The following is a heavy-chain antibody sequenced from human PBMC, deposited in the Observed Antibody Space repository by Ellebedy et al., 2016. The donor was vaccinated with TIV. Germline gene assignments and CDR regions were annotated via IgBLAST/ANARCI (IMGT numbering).Heavy chain of an antibody. CDR2: INPDSGST. Sequence: ASVKVSCKSSGYTFTAFYLHWVRQAPGQGLEWMGWINPDSGSTNFAQKFQGRVTMTRDTSVNTAYMELNRLKSDDMAVYYCARVRRGSSGMDVWGQGTTVIVS. D-gene: IGHD6-19*01. V-gene: IGHV1-2*02. CDR3: ARVRRGSSGMDV. J-gene: IGHJ6*02. CDR1: GYTFTAFY.